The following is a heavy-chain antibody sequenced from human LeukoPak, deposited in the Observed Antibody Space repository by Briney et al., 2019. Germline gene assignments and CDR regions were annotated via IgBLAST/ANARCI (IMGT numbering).Heavy chain of an antibody. D-gene: IGHD3-22*01. CDR2: MNPNSGNT. V-gene: IGHV1-8*01. Sequence: ASVKVSCKASGYTFTTYNINWVRQATGQGLEWMGWMNPNSGNTGYAQKFQGRITMTRNTSISTAYMELSSLRSEDTAVYYCARGDTIVDAFDFWGQGTMVTVSS. CDR3: ARGDTIVDAFDF. J-gene: IGHJ3*01. CDR1: GYTFTTYN.